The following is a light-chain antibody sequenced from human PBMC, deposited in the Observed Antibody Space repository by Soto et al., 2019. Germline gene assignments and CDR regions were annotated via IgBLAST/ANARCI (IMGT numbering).Light chain of an antibody. CDR2: GAS. Sequence: EIVFTQSPGTLSFSPGERATLSCRASQSVSSNSLAWYQQKRGQAPRLVIYGASSRATGIPDRFSGSGSGTDFSLTISRLEPEDFAMYYCQQYGTPGTFGQGTKVDIK. V-gene: IGKV3-20*01. CDR1: QSVSSNS. J-gene: IGKJ1*01. CDR3: QQYGTPGT.